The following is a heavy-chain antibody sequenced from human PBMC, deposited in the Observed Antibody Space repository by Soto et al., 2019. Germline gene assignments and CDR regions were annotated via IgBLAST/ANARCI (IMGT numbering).Heavy chain of an antibody. D-gene: IGHD1-26*01. CDR3: ARYIVSVGPSANDDFDV. J-gene: IGHJ3*01. Sequence: QVQLVQSGAELKKPGASVNISCQASGFTFSDTLINWVRQGPGQRLEWMGWINPANGNTRYSESFQGRVTISSLSSASRAYVALSDLTCDDTAVYYCARYIVSVGPSANDDFDVWGQGTMITVSS. CDR2: INPANGNT. CDR1: GFTFSDTL. V-gene: IGHV1-3*01.